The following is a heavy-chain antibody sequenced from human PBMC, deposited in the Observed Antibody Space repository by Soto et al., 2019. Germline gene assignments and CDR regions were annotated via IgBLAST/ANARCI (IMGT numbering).Heavy chain of an antibody. CDR3: AKDREREMYYYAGSGYYDY. D-gene: IGHD3-22*01. Sequence: EVQLLESGGGLVQPGGSLRLSCAASGFTFSSYAMSWVRQAPGKGLKWVSAISGSGGSTYYADSVKGRFTISRDNSKNTLSLHMNSLRAEDTAVYYCAKDREREMYYYAGSGYYDYWGQGTLVTVSS. CDR2: ISGSGGST. V-gene: IGHV3-23*01. J-gene: IGHJ4*02. CDR1: GFTFSSYA.